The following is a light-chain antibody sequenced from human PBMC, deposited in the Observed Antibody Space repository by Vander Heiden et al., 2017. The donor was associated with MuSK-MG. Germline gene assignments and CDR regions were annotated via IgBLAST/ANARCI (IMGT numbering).Light chain of an antibody. CDR1: SSDVGGSNY. J-gene: IGLJ3*02. CDR2: DFS. CDR3: RSYTSRSTLV. V-gene: IGLV2-14*01. Sequence: QSALTHPASVSGSPGQSLTISCTGTSSDVGGSNYLSWYHQHPGQASKLMIYDFSIRPSGVSNRFSVPKSGNKAYLTILGLQAEDEADDYCRSYTSRSTLVFGGGTNLTVL.